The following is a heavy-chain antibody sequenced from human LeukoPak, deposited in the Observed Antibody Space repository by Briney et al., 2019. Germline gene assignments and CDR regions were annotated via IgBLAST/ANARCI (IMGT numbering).Heavy chain of an antibody. V-gene: IGHV1-18*01. CDR2: ISDFNGLT. CDR3: ARGLGYCSGGTCPNDY. D-gene: IGHD2-15*01. J-gene: IGHJ4*02. Sequence: ASVKVSCKTSGYTLTDFGLSWVRQAPGQGLEWVGWISDFNGLTKYAQKLQDRVTMTTDASTSTAYMELRSLTSDDTAIYCARGLGYCSGGTCPNDYWGQGTLVTVSS. CDR1: GYTLTDFG.